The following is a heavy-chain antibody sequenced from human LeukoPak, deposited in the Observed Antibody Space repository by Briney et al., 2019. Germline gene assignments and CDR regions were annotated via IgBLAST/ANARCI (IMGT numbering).Heavy chain of an antibody. CDR2: IKQDRSEK. J-gene: IGHJ4*02. CDR1: GFTFSNYW. CDR3: AKGGNLHYDSRLLGLFDY. Sequence: QPGGSLRLSCAASGFTFSNYWMSWVRQAPGKGLEWVANIKQDRSEKYYVDSVKGRFTISRDNAKNSLYLQMNSLRAEDTAVYYCAKGGNLHYDSRLLGLFDYWGLGTLVTVSS. D-gene: IGHD3-22*01. V-gene: IGHV3-7*01.